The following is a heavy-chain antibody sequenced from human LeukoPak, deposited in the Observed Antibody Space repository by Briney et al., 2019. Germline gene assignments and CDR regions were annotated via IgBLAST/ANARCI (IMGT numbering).Heavy chain of an antibody. CDR1: GGSICSYY. J-gene: IGHJ6*03. Sequence: PSETLSLTCTGSGGSICSYYWSWLGQPPGKGLEWIGYIYYSGSTNYNPSLKSRVTISVDTSKNQFSLKLSSVTAADTAVYYCARGIVGASYYYYMDVWGKGTTVTVSS. CDR3: ARGIVGASYYYYMDV. D-gene: IGHD1-26*01. CDR2: IYYSGST. V-gene: IGHV4-59*01.